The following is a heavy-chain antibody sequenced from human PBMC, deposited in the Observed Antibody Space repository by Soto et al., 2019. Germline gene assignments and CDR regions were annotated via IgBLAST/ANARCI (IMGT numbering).Heavy chain of an antibody. Sequence: SVKVSCKTSGGTFSSYTISWVRQAPGQGLEWMGRIIPILGIANYAQKFQGRVTITADKSTSTAYMELSSLRSEDTAVYYCAREVVAADDAFDIWGQGTMVTVS. D-gene: IGHD2-15*01. CDR2: IIPILGIA. V-gene: IGHV1-69*04. CDR3: AREVVAADDAFDI. J-gene: IGHJ3*02. CDR1: GGTFSSYT.